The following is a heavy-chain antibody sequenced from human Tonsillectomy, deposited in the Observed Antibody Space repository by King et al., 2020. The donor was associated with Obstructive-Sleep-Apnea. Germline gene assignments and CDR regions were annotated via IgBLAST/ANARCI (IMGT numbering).Heavy chain of an antibody. CDR2: ISPLLGIT. V-gene: IGHV1-69*10. CDR1: GGSFDNHV. CDR3: ARDPRGFGVGYGHTFDI. D-gene: IGHD2-2*03. J-gene: IGHJ4*02. Sequence: RVKSGTEVKKPGSSVKVSCKASGGSFDNHVINWVRQAPGQGLEWLGRISPLLGITDYAQNFQDKVTISADKSTDTVFMELSGLKSEDTAMYFCARDPRGFGVGYGHTFDIWGQGSLLIVPS.